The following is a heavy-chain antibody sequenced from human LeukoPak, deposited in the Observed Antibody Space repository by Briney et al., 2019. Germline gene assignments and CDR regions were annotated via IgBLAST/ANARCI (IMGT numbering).Heavy chain of an antibody. CDR2: INHSGST. CDR3: ARALGYSYGYYFDY. CDR1: GGSFSGYY. D-gene: IGHD5-18*01. V-gene: IGHV4-34*01. J-gene: IGHJ4*02. Sequence: SETLSLTCAVYGGSFSGYYWNWIRQPPGKGLEWIGEINHSGSTNYNPSLKSRVTISVDTSKNQFSLKLSSVTAADTAVYYCARALGYSYGYYFDYWGQGTLVTVSS.